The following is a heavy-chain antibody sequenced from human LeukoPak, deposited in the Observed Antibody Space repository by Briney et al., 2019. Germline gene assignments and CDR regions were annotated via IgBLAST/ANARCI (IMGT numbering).Heavy chain of an antibody. CDR2: ISSSGSTI. Sequence: PGGPLRLSCAASGFTFSSYEMNWVRQAPGKGLEWVSYISSSGSTIYYADSVKGRFTISRDNAKNSLYLQMNSLRAEDTAVYYCARDGEDGPDYWGQGTLVTVSS. D-gene: IGHD5-24*01. CDR1: GFTFSSYE. J-gene: IGHJ4*02. CDR3: ARDGEDGPDY. V-gene: IGHV3-48*03.